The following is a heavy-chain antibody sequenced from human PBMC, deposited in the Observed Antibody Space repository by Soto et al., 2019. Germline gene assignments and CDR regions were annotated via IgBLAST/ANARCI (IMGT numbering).Heavy chain of an antibody. D-gene: IGHD5-12*01. CDR2: INHLETT. V-gene: IGHV4-30-2*01. CDR1: GASISYGGYS. Sequence: SETLSLTCTVSGASISYGGYSWSWIRQTPGKGLEWIGYINHLETTFYNPSCESRLTLSIDRTKNQFTLKLQSVTAADRAVYYCARGGGYVSFDYWGQGILVTVSS. CDR3: ARGGGYVSFDY. J-gene: IGHJ4*02.